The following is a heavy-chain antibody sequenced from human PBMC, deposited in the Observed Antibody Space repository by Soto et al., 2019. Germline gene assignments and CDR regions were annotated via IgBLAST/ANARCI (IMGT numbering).Heavy chain of an antibody. D-gene: IGHD3-16*01. Sequence: QVQLVESGRGVVQPGRSLRLSCAASGFTFSSYGMHWVRQAPGKGLEWEAVISYDGSNKYYADSVKGRFTISRDNSKNTLYLQMNSLRAEETAVYYCAKGRLGDRYYYGMDVWGQGTTVTVSS. CDR1: GFTFSSYG. CDR2: ISYDGSNK. V-gene: IGHV3-30*18. J-gene: IGHJ6*02. CDR3: AKGRLGDRYYYGMDV.